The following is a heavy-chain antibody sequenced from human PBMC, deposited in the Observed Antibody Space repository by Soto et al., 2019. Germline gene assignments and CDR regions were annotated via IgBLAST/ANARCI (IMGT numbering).Heavy chain of an antibody. J-gene: IGHJ6*02. D-gene: IGHD5-18*01. CDR3: ARGSCADTAMMGSVFYGMDV. CDR1: GGTFYNYA. V-gene: IGHV1-69*01. Sequence: QVQLVQSGAEVAKPGSSVRVSCKASGGTFYNYAISWVRQAPGQGLEWMGGIIPIFGTAKYAEIFQGRVTITADESTTTAYMDLSSLRSDDTAVYYCARGSCADTAMMGSVFYGMDVWGQGTTVTVSS. CDR2: IIPIFGTA.